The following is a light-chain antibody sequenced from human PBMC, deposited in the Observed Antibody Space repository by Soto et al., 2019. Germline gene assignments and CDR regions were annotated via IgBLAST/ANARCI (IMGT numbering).Light chain of an antibody. CDR2: EVS. CDR3: CSYTSTNTWV. CDR1: SSDVGSYNR. Sequence: QSALTQPPSVSGSPGQSVTISCTGTSSDVGSYNRVSWYQQPPGTAPILIISEVSNRPSGVPDRFSGSKSGNTASLTISGLQAEDEADYYCCSYTSTNTWVFGGGTKVTVL. J-gene: IGLJ3*02. V-gene: IGLV2-18*02.